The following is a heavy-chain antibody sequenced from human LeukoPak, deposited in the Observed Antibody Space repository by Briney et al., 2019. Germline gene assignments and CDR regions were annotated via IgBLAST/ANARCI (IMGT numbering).Heavy chain of an antibody. J-gene: IGHJ4*02. V-gene: IGHV3-30*02. Sequence: GGSLTLSCTTSGFTFSGFGMHWVRQTPGKGLEWVTFIHNYETTEYYADSVKGRFTISRDNSKSTVYLQMNSLRVEDTAVYYCAKDDSTGTYLWGQGTLVTVSS. CDR1: GFTFSGFG. CDR3: AKDDSTGTYL. CDR2: IHNYETTE. D-gene: IGHD1-1*01.